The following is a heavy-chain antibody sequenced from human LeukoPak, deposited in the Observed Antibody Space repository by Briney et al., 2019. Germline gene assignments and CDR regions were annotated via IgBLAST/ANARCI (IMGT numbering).Heavy chain of an antibody. Sequence: GGSLRLSCAASGFTFSSHGMNWVRQAPGKGLEWVSVIYSGGSTYYADSVKGRFTISRDNSKNTLYLQMNSLRAEDTAVYYCARDRGVDAFDIWGQGTMVTVSS. CDR2: IYSGGST. J-gene: IGHJ3*02. CDR1: GFTFSSHG. CDR3: ARDRGVDAFDI. V-gene: IGHV3-66*01.